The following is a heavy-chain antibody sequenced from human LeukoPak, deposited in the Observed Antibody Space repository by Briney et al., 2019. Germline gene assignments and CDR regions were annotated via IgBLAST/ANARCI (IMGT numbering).Heavy chain of an antibody. D-gene: IGHD6-19*01. J-gene: IGHJ6*02. CDR2: ISYDGSNK. CDR3: ARERPGIAVAGTSYGMDV. CDR1: GFTFSSYG. Sequence: GRSLRLSCAASGFTFSSYGMHWVRQAPGKGLEWVAVISYDGSNKYYADSVKGRFTISRDNSKNTLYLQMNSLRAEDTAVYYCARERPGIAVAGTSYGMDVWGQGTTVTVSS. V-gene: IGHV3-30*03.